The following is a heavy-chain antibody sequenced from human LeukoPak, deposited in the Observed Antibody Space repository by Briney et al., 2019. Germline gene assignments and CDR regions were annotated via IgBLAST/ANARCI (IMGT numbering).Heavy chain of an antibody. CDR1: GGSISSYY. V-gene: IGHV4-59*01. Sequence: PSETLSLTCTVSGGSISSYYWSWIRQPPGKGLEWIGYIYYSGSTNCNPSLKSRVTISVDTSKNQFSLKLSSMTAADTAVYYCARDCSGGSCYTDWGQGTLVTVSS. J-gene: IGHJ4*02. CDR2: IYYSGST. D-gene: IGHD2-15*01. CDR3: ARDCSGGSCYTD.